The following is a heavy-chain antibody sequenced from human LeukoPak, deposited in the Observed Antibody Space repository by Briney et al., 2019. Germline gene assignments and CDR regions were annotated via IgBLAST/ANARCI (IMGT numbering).Heavy chain of an antibody. CDR2: INSSGSST. V-gene: IGHV1-46*01. CDR1: GYTFTSYY. D-gene: IGHD3-10*01. Sequence: GASVTVSCKASGYTFTSYYMHWVRQAPGQGLEGMGIINSSGSSTSYAQQFQGRVTMTRDTSTSTVYMELSSLRSADTAVYYCARDRGGSGSRSSYWYFDIWGRGTLVTVSS. J-gene: IGHJ2*01. CDR3: ARDRGGSGSRSSYWYFDI.